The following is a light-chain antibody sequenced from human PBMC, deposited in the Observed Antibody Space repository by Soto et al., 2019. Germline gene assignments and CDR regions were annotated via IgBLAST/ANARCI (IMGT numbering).Light chain of an antibody. CDR3: QQYGRSPWT. V-gene: IGKV3-20*01. CDR2: DAS. J-gene: IGKJ1*01. Sequence: DIVLTQSPATLSLSPGDRATLSCRASQSVSRYLAWYQHKPGQAPRLLIYDASYRATGIPDRFSGSGSGTDFTLTISRLEPEDFAVYFCQQYGRSPWTFGQGTKVDIK. CDR1: QSVSRY.